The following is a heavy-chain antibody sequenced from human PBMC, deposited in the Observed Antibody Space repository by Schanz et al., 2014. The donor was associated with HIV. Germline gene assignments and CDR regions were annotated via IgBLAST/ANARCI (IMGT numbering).Heavy chain of an antibody. Sequence: VQLLESGGGVVQPGRSLRLSCAASRFTFSSFGMHWVRQAPSKGLEWVAVVAFDGGNKYYADSVKGRFTIARDNSKNTLYLQMNSLRAEDTAVYYCAKEGYGEGYYGMDVWGQGTTVTVSS. D-gene: IGHD4-17*01. J-gene: IGHJ6*02. CDR1: RFTFSSFG. V-gene: IGHV3-30*18. CDR2: VAFDGGNK. CDR3: AKEGYGEGYYGMDV.